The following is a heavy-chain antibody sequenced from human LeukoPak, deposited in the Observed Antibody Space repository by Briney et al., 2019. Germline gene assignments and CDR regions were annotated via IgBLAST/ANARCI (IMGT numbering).Heavy chain of an antibody. V-gene: IGHV3-23*01. CDR3: AKVGHRVVVVPAAIYAFDI. CDR1: GCTFSSYA. CDR2: ISGSGGST. D-gene: IGHD2-2*01. Sequence: QPGGSLRLSCAASGCTFSSYAMSWVRQAPGKGLEWVSAISGSGGSTYYADSVKVRFTIYRDNSKNTLYLQMNSLRAEDTAVYYCAKVGHRVVVVPAAIYAFDIWGQGTMVTVSS. J-gene: IGHJ3*02.